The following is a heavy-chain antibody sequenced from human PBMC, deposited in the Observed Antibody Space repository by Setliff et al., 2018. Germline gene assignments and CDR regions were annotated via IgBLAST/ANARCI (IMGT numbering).Heavy chain of an antibody. J-gene: IGHJ4*02. V-gene: IGHV3-23*01. CDR2: ISGKDFSA. D-gene: IGHD3-9*01. Sequence: GGSLRLSCAASGFTFSNYWMSWVRQAPGKGLEWVSAISGKDFSAYYADSVTGRFTISRDNSKNMVYLQMNSLRAEDTAVYYCTKDRVYDTTYYFDHWGQGTLVTVSS. CDR1: GFTFSNYW. CDR3: TKDRVYDTTYYFDH.